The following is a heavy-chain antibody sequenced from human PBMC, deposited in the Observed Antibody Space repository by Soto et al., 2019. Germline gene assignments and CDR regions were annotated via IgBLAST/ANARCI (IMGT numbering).Heavy chain of an antibody. CDR3: AKDIRVSLIAVARSGAFDI. D-gene: IGHD6-19*01. CDR2: ISWNSGSI. Sequence: GGSLRLSCAASGFTFDDYAMHWVRQAPGKGLEWVSGISWNSGSIGYADSVKGRFTISRDNAKNSLYLQMNSLRAEDTALYYCAKDIRVSLIAVARSGAFDIWGQGTMVTVSS. J-gene: IGHJ3*02. V-gene: IGHV3-9*01. CDR1: GFTFDDYA.